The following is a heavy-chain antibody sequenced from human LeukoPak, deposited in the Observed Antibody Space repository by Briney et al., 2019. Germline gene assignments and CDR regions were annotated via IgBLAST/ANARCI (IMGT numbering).Heavy chain of an antibody. CDR1: GFTFSSYA. Sequence: QSGGSLRLSCAASGFTFSSYAMHWVRQAPGKGLEWVAVISYDGSNKYYADSVKGRFTISRDNSKNTLYLQMNSLRAEDTAVYYCAKDPKQLLGWLSPDYWGQGTLVTVSS. J-gene: IGHJ4*02. CDR2: ISYDGSNK. D-gene: IGHD3-22*01. CDR3: AKDPKQLLGWLSPDY. V-gene: IGHV3-30-3*01.